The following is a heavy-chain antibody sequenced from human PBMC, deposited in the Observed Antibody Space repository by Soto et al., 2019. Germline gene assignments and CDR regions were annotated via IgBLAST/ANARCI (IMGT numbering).Heavy chain of an antibody. J-gene: IGHJ4*02. Sequence: QVQLVESGGGVVQPGRSLRLSCAASGFTFSSYGMHWVRQAPGKGLEWVAVIWYDGSNKYYADSVKGRFTISRDNSKNTLYPSMNSLRAEDTAVYYCATASSSSVDFDYWGQGTLVTVSS. CDR1: GFTFSSYG. CDR2: IWYDGSNK. D-gene: IGHD6-6*01. V-gene: IGHV3-33*01. CDR3: ATASSSSVDFDY.